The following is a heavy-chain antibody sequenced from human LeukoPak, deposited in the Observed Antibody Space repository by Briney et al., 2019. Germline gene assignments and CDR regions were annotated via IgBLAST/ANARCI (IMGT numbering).Heavy chain of an antibody. J-gene: IGHJ4*02. Sequence: GGSLRLSCAAPGFTFSSYSMNWVRQAPGKGLEWVSYVSSSSSTIYYADSVKGRFTISRDNAKNSLYLQMNSLRAEDTAVYYCARDDYGDYSGYYFDYWGQGTLVTVSS. CDR1: GFTFSSYS. D-gene: IGHD4-17*01. CDR3: ARDDYGDYSGYYFDY. V-gene: IGHV3-48*01. CDR2: VSSSSSTI.